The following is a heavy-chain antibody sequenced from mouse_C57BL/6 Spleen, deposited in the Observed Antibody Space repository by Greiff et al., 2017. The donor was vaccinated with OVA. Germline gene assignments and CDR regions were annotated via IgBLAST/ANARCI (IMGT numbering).Heavy chain of an antibody. Sequence: VQLKESGPGMVKPSQSLSLTCTVTGYSITSGYDWHWIRHFPGNKLEWMGYISYSGSTNYNPSLKSRISITHDTSKNHFFLKLNSVTTEDTATYYCAREAYYGSSHWYFDVWGTGTTVTVSS. D-gene: IGHD1-1*01. CDR3: AREAYYGSSHWYFDV. CDR2: ISYSGST. V-gene: IGHV3-1*01. J-gene: IGHJ1*03. CDR1: GYSITSGYD.